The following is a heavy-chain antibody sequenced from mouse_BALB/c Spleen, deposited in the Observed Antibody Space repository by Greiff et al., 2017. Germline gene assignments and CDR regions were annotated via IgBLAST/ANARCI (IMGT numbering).Heavy chain of an antibody. V-gene: IGHV1-54*01. CDR3: ARGNYDWVCYAMDY. Sequence: QVQLQQSGAELVRPGPSVKVSCKASGYAFTNYLIEWVKQRPGQGLEWIGVINPGSGGTNYNEKFKGKATLTADKSSSTAYMQLSSLTSDDSAVYFCARGNYDWVCYAMDYWGQGTSVTVSS. J-gene: IGHJ4*01. CDR1: GYAFTNYL. D-gene: IGHD2-4*01. CDR2: INPGSGGT.